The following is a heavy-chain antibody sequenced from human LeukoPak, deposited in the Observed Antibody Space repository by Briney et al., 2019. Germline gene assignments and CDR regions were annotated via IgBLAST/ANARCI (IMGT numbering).Heavy chain of an antibody. CDR1: GYTFTSYG. Sequence: ASVKVSCKASGYTFTSYGFTWVRQAPGRGLEWMGWISAYNGNTNYAHKFQGRVTMTTDTSTSTAYMELRSLRSDDTAVYFCARLIVATILLDYWGQGTLVTVSS. V-gene: IGHV1-18*01. D-gene: IGHD5-12*01. CDR3: ARLIVATILLDY. J-gene: IGHJ4*02. CDR2: ISAYNGNT.